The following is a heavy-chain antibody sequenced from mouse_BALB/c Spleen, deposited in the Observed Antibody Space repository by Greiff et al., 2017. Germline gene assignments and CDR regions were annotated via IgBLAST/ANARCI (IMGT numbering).Heavy chain of an antibody. Sequence: EVQRVESGGGLVKPGGSLKLSCAASGFTFSSYAMSWVRQSPEKRLEWVAEISSGGSYTYYPDSVKGRFTISRDNAKNTLYLQMSSLKSEDTAMYYCARHESSCDYWGQGTTLTVSS. V-gene: IGHV5-6*01. D-gene: IGHD1-1*01. CDR1: GFTFSSYA. CDR3: ARHESSCDY. CDR2: ISSGGSYT. J-gene: IGHJ2*01.